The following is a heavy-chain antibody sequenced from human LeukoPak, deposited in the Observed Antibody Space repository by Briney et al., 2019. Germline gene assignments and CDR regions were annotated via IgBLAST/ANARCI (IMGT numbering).Heavy chain of an antibody. J-gene: IGHJ4*02. CDR1: GFTFSSYE. D-gene: IGHD6-19*01. V-gene: IGHV3-48*03. CDR3: ARDSSGWSDY. Sequence: GGSLRLSCAASGFTFSSYEMNWVRRAPGKGLEWVSYISSSGSTIYYADSVKGRFTISRDNAKNSLYLQMNSLRAEDTAVYYCARDSSGWSDYWGQGTLVTVSS. CDR2: ISSSGSTI.